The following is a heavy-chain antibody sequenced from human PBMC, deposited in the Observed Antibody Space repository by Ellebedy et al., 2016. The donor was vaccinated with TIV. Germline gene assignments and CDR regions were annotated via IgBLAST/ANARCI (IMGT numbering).Heavy chain of an antibody. CDR1: GFTFSNDW. V-gene: IGHV3-74*01. J-gene: IGHJ4*02. D-gene: IGHD3-16*01. CDR3: EVGDF. Sequence: GESLKISCAASGFTFSNDWMYWVRQVPGKGLVWVSHINGNGSITNYADFARGRFTISRDNARNTVYLQMNSLRSEDTAVYYCEVGDFWGQGTLVTVSP. CDR2: INGNGSIT.